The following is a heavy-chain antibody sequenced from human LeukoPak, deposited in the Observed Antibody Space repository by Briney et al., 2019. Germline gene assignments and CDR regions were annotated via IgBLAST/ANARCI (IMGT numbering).Heavy chain of an antibody. CDR2: ISTSSSHT. CDR3: ARGHYGLDV. J-gene: IGHJ6*02. CDR1: GFTFGDHY. Sequence: AGGSLRLSCAASGFTFGDHYMSWIRQAPGTGLEWVSYISTSSSHTDYADSVKGRFTISRDDAKDSLFLQMNSLRAEDTAVYYCARGHYGLDVWGQGTTVTVSS. V-gene: IGHV3-11*05.